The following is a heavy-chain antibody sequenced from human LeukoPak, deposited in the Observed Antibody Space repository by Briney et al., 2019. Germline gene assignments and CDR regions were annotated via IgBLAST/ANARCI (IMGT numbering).Heavy chain of an antibody. Sequence: ASVKVSCKASGYTFTSYYMHWVRQAPGQGLEWMGIINPSGGSTTYAQNFQGRVTMTRDTSTSAVYMELSSLRSEDTAVYYCARGRGATAITYSDHWGQGTLATVSS. CDR2: INPSGGST. J-gene: IGHJ4*02. CDR1: GYTFTSYY. CDR3: ARGRGATAITYSDH. V-gene: IGHV1-46*01. D-gene: IGHD2-2*02.